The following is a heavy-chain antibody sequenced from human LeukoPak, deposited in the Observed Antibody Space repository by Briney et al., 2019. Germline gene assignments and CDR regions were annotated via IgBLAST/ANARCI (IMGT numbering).Heavy chain of an antibody. J-gene: IGHJ4*02. CDR3: ARLTDYYGSGSYPDY. CDR1: GYTFTSYG. D-gene: IGHD3-10*01. V-gene: IGHV1-18*01. Sequence: GASVTVSCKASGYTFTSYGISWVRQAPGQGLEWMGWISAYNGNTNYAQKLQGRVTMTTDTSTSTAYMELRSLRSDDTAVYYCARLTDYYGSGSYPDYWGQGTLVTVSS. CDR2: ISAYNGNT.